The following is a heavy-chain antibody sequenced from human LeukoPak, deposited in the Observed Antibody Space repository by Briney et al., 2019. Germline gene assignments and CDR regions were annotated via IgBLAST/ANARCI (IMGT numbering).Heavy chain of an antibody. CDR1: GFTFSNFW. Sequence: GGSLRLSCAASGFTFSNFWLSWVRQAPGKGLEWVAIINPDGSTTGYVDSVKGRFTISRDNAKNSLCLQLNSLRAEHAAVYYCVRDPGWGAFDIWGQGTMVTVSS. V-gene: IGHV3-7*01. D-gene: IGHD3-16*01. J-gene: IGHJ3*02. CDR3: VRDPGWGAFDI. CDR2: INPDGSTT.